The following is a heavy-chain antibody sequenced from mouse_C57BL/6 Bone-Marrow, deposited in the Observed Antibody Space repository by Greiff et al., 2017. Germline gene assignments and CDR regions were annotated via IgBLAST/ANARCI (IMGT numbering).Heavy chain of an antibody. Sequence: VQLQQSGPELVKPGASVKISCKASGYSFTDYNMNWVKQSNGKSLEWIGVINPNNGTTSYNQKFKGKATLTVDQSSSTAYMQLNSLTSEDSAVLYFARWYGRSYVWFAYWGQGTLVTVSA. J-gene: IGHJ3*01. CDR2: INPNNGTT. CDR3: ARWYGRSYVWFAY. CDR1: GYSFTDYN. D-gene: IGHD1-1*01. V-gene: IGHV1-39*01.